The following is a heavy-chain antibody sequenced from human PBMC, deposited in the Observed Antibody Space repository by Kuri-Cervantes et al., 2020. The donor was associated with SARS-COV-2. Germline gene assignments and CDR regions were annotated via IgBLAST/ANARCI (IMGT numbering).Heavy chain of an antibody. J-gene: IGHJ6*03. V-gene: IGHV3-21*01. Sequence: GESLKISCAASGFTFSSYAMHWVRQAPGKGLEWVSSISSSSSYIYYADSVKGRFTISRDNAKNSLYLQMNSLRAEDTAVYYCARGRDFWSGYQDSYYYYYYMDVWGKGTTVTVSS. D-gene: IGHD3-3*01. CDR1: GFTFSSYA. CDR3: ARGRDFWSGYQDSYYYYYYMDV. CDR2: ISSSSSYI.